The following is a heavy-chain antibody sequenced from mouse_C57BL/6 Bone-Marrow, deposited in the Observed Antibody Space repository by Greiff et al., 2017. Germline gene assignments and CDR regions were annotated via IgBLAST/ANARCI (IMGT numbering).Heavy chain of an antibody. V-gene: IGHV5-6*01. D-gene: IGHD3-2*02. CDR2: ISSGGSYT. Sequence: EVQGVESGGDLVKPGGSLKLSCAASGFTFSSYGMSWVRQTPDKRLEWVATISSGGSYTYYPDSVKGRFTISRDNAKNTLYLQMSSLKSEDTAMYYCERLDSSGYFDYGGQGTTLTVSS. J-gene: IGHJ2*01. CDR1: GFTFSSYG. CDR3: ERLDSSGYFDY.